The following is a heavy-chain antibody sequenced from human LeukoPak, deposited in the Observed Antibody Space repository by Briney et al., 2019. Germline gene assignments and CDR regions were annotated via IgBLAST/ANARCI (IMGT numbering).Heavy chain of an antibody. Sequence: GGSLRLSCTASGFTFGDHGLNWFRQAPGKGLEWVGFIRSKPYGGTTEDAASVKGRFTISRDDSKSIAYLQMNSLKTEDTAVYYCARGGVYCSSVSCSVDYWGQGILVTVSS. D-gene: IGHD2-2*01. CDR3: ARGGVYCSSVSCSVDY. J-gene: IGHJ4*02. V-gene: IGHV3-49*03. CDR1: GFTFGDHG. CDR2: IRSKPYGGTT.